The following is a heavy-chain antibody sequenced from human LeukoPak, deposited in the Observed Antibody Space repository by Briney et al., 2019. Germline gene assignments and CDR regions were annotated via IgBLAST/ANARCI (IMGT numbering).Heavy chain of an antibody. CDR1: GFTFSSYS. Sequence: PGGSLRLSCAASGFTFSSYSMNWVRQAPGKGLEWVSSISSSSSYIYYADSVKGRFTISRDNAKNSLYLQMNSLRAEDTAVYYCARDTIPYYDSSGPRVGFDPWGQGTLVTVSS. CDR2: ISSSSSYI. CDR3: ARDTIPYYDSSGPRVGFDP. D-gene: IGHD3-22*01. V-gene: IGHV3-21*01. J-gene: IGHJ5*02.